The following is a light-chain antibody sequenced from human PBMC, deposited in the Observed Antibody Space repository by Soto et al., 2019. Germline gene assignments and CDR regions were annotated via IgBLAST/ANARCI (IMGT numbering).Light chain of an antibody. CDR2: RAD. CDR1: SSNIGSNY. Sequence: QSVLTQPPSASGAPGQTVTISCSGRSSNIGSNYVYWYQQLPETAPRLLLYRADQRPSGIPDRFSGSKSDTSASLAISGLRSEDEADYYCAAWDDTLSGLVFGGGTKVTVL. J-gene: IGLJ2*01. V-gene: IGLV1-47*01. CDR3: AAWDDTLSGLV.